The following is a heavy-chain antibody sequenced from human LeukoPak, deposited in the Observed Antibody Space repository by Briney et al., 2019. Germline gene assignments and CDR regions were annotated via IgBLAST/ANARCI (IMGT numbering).Heavy chain of an antibody. CDR2: INHSGST. CDR3: ARGPHYYYYGMDV. Sequence: SETLSLTCAVYGGSFSGYYWSWIRQPPGKGLEWIGEINHSGSTNYNPSLKGRVTISVDTSKNQFSLKLSSVTAADTAVYYCARGPHYYYYGMDVWGQGTTVTVSS. J-gene: IGHJ6*02. V-gene: IGHV4-34*01. CDR1: GGSFSGYY.